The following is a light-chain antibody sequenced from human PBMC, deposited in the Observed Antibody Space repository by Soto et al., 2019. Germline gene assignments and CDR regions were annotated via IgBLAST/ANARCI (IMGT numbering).Light chain of an antibody. Sequence: YVLTQPPSVSVAPGQTARITCWGNTIGVKSVHWYQQKPGQAPVLVVYDDSARPSGIPARFSGSNSGNTATLTVSRVEGGDEADYYCHVWDSGSDQGIFGGGTKVTVL. J-gene: IGLJ2*01. CDR1: TIGVKS. CDR2: DDS. V-gene: IGLV3-21*02. CDR3: HVWDSGSDQGI.